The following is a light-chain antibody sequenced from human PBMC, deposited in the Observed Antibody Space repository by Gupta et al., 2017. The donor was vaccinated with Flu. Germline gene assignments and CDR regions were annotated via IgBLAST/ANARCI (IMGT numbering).Light chain of an antibody. CDR1: SSDVGRSNS. Sequence: QSALTQPASVSGSPGQSITISCTGTSSDVGRSNSVSWYQQHPGKDLKLRRYDVSNRPSGVSSRFSGSKSGKTDSLTISGLGAEDESEYYCSSSTSTHTFEGFGTGTKVTVL. J-gene: IGLJ1*01. V-gene: IGLV2-14*01. CDR2: DVS. CDR3: SSSTSTHTFEG.